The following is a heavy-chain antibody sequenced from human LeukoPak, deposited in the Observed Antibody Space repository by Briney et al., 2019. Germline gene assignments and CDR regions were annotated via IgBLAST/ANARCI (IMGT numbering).Heavy chain of an antibody. CDR1: GFTFGDYA. CDR3: CRQNTIFDF. Sequence: GRSLRLSCTASGFTFGDYAMSWVRQAPGKGLEWVAFIRAKVNGGTAEYAASVQDRFTTSRDDSKSIVYLQLDNLKTEDIGVYYCCRQNTIFDFWGQGALVTVSS. V-gene: IGHV3-49*04. J-gene: IGHJ4*02. D-gene: IGHD1/OR15-1a*01. CDR2: IRAKVNGGTA.